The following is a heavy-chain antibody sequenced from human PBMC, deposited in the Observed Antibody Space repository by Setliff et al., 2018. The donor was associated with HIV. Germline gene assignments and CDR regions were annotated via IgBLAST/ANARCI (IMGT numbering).Heavy chain of an antibody. Sequence: GESLKISCAASGFTFSSYGMHWVRQAPGKGLEWVAVIWYDGSNKYYADSVKGRFTISRDNSKNTLYLQMNSLRAEDTAVYYCARDSDSLTIFGVVIDYYFDYWGQGTLVTVSS. J-gene: IGHJ4*02. V-gene: IGHV3-33*01. CDR1: GFTFSSYG. CDR2: IWYDGSNK. D-gene: IGHD3-3*01. CDR3: ARDSDSLTIFGVVIDYYFDY.